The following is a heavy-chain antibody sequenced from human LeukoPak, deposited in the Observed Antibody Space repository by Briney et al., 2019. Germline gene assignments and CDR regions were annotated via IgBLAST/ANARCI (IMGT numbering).Heavy chain of an antibody. D-gene: IGHD6-13*01. V-gene: IGHV5-51*01. CDR3: ARHASLRAAGDY. CDR1: GYRCTSYW. CDR2: IYPGYSDT. J-gene: IGHJ4*02. Sequence: GESLKISCKGSGYRCTSYWIGWVRQMPGKGLEWMGIIYPGYSDTRYSPSFQGQVTISADKSISTAYLQWSSLKASDTAMYYCARHASLRAAGDYWGQGTLVTVSS.